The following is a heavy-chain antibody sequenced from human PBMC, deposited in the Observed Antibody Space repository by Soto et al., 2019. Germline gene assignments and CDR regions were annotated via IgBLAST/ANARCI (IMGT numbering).Heavy chain of an antibody. V-gene: IGHV4-59*01. CDR2: IYYSGST. J-gene: IGHJ6*02. CDR1: GGSIRSYY. Sequence: SETLSLTCTFSGGSIRSYYWSWIRQPPGKGLEWIGDIYYSGSTNYNPSLKSRVTISVDTSKNQFSLKLSSVTAADTAVYYCARDAPYGIDVWGQGTTVTVSS. CDR3: ARDAPYGIDV.